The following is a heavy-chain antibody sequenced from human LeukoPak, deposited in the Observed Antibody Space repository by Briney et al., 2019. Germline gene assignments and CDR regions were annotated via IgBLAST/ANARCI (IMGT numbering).Heavy chain of an antibody. J-gene: IGHJ4*02. CDR3: ARDLAAAGLDY. Sequence: GGSLRLSCAASGFTFSSYSMNWVRQAPGKGLEWVSSISSSSSYIYYADSVKGRFTISRDNAKNSLYLQMSSLRAEDTAVYYCARDLAAAGLDYWGQGTLVTVSS. CDR1: GFTFSSYS. V-gene: IGHV3-21*01. D-gene: IGHD6-13*01. CDR2: ISSSSSYI.